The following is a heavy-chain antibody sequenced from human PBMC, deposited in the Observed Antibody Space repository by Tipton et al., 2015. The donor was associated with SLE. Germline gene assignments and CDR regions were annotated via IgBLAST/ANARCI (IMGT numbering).Heavy chain of an antibody. J-gene: IGHJ6*02. CDR2: IHYSGNT. CDR1: GGSISSGSNY. CDR3: TREVEGYSSDWYYYYYYGMDV. V-gene: IGHV4-61*10. Sequence: TLSLTCTVSGGSISSGSNYWSWLRQPAGKGLEWIGYIHYSGNTHHNPSLKSRVTISIDTSKNQFSLKLSSVTAADTAVYYCTREVEGYSSDWYYYYYYGMDVWGQGTTVTVSS. D-gene: IGHD6-19*01.